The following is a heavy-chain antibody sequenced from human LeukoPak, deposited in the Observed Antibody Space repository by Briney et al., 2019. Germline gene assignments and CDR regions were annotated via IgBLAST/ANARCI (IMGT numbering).Heavy chain of an antibody. D-gene: IGHD3-10*01. CDR1: GASINSGGYY. CDR2: IFDSWST. J-gene: IGHJ3*02. Sequence: AETLSLTCTVSGASINSGGYYWGWLRQPPGKGLDSIVNIFDSWSTYYSPSLGSRLTTSLNATSNQFSLKLNSVTAADTAVYYCAKSNGYGLVDIWGQGTMVTVSS. CDR3: AKSNGYGLVDI. V-gene: IGHV4-39*07.